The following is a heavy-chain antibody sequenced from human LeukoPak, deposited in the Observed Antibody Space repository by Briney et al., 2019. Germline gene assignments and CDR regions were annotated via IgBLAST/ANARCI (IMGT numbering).Heavy chain of an antibody. J-gene: IGHJ4*02. Sequence: APVKVSCKASGYTFTSYVIHWVRQAPGQRPEWMGWISAGNGNTKYSQKFQGRVTITRDTSASTAYMELSNLRSEDTAVYYCARDFSSSWYVFGYWGQGILVTVSS. V-gene: IGHV1-3*01. D-gene: IGHD6-13*01. CDR3: ARDFSSSWYVFGY. CDR1: GYTFTSYV. CDR2: ISAGNGNT.